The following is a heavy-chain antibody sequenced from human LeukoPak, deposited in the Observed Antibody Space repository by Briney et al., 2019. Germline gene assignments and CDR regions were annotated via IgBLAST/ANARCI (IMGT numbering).Heavy chain of an antibody. V-gene: IGHV3-30-3*01. D-gene: IGHD6-13*01. CDR1: GFTYSNYA. CDR3: AKDLGGQQLVRPSVY. Sequence: GGSLRLSCAASGFTYSNYAMHWVRQAPGKGLEGVAVVSYDESNKDYADSVKGRFTISRDNSKKTLYLQMNSLRAEDTAVYYCAKDLGGQQLVRPSVYWGQGTLVTVSS. J-gene: IGHJ4*02. CDR2: VSYDESNK.